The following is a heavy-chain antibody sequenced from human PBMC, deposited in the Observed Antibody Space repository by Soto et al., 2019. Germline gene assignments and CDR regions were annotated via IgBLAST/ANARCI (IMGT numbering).Heavy chain of an antibody. CDR3: AKSHLPYGGNSDAFDI. V-gene: IGHV3-23*01. J-gene: IGHJ3*02. D-gene: IGHD4-17*01. CDR1: GFTFSSYA. Sequence: VGSLRLSCAASGFTFSSYAMSWVRQAPGKGLEWVSAISGSGGSTYYADSVKGRFTISRDNSKNTLYLQMNSLRAEDTAVYYCAKSHLPYGGNSDAFDIWGQGTMVTVSS. CDR2: ISGSGGST.